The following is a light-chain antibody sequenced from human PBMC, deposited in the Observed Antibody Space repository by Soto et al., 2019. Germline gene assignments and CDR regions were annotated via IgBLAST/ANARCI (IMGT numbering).Light chain of an antibody. CDR1: QSISSW. Sequence: DIQMTQSPSTLSASVGDRVTITCRASQSISSWLAWYQQKPGKAPKLLIYDASSLESGVPSRFSGSGSGTEFTLTISSLQTDDFATYYCQQYNSYSAWTFGQGTKVEIK. V-gene: IGKV1-5*01. CDR3: QQYNSYSAWT. CDR2: DAS. J-gene: IGKJ1*01.